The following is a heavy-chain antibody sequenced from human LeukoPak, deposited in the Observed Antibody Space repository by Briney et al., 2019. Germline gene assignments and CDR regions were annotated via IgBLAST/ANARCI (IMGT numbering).Heavy chain of an antibody. CDR3: ASLWAHIDY. J-gene: IGHJ4*02. D-gene: IGHD7-27*01. Sequence: PSETLSLTCTVSGGSISSYYWSWIRQPPGKGLEWIGEINHSGSTNYNPSLKSRVTISVDTSKNQFSLKLSSVTAADTAVYYCASLWAHIDYWGQGTLVTVSS. CDR2: INHSGST. CDR1: GGSISSYY. V-gene: IGHV4-34*01.